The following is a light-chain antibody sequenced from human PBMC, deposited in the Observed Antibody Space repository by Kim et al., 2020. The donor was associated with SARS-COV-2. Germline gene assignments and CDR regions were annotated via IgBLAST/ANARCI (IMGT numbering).Light chain of an antibody. CDR3: CCFTDRNTYV. Sequence: GQSGSLPRHGSGTGFGSYDYVSCYQHQPGKDPKFIIFDVNKRPSGVPDRFSGSKSGNTASLTISGLQTEDEADYYCCCFTDRNTYVFGSGTKVTVL. J-gene: IGLJ1*01. V-gene: IGLV2-11*01. CDR1: GTGFGSYDY. CDR2: DVN.